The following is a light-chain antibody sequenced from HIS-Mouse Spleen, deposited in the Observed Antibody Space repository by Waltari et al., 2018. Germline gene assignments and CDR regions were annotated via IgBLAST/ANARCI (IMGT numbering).Light chain of an antibody. CDR3: AAWDDSLSGPV. Sequence: QSVLTQPPSASGTPGQRVTIPGSGSSSNIGRNYVYWYQQLPGTAPKTLTYRNNQRPSGVPDRFSGSKSGTSASLAISGLRSEDEADYYCAAWDDSLSGPVFGGGTKLTVL. CDR2: RNN. V-gene: IGLV1-47*01. CDR1: SSNIGRNY. J-gene: IGLJ3*02.